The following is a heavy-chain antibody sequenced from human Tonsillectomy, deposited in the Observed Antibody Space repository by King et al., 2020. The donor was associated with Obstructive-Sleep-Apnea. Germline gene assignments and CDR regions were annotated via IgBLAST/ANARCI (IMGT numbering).Heavy chain of an antibody. V-gene: IGHV3-48*04. D-gene: IGHD6-6*01. Sequence: VQLVESGGGLVQPGGALRLSCAASGFTFSSYSMKWVRQAPGKGWGGGAYICSGSSTIYYANSVKGRFTISRDNAKNYLYLQMNSLRAEDTAVYYCARQYSSSLYYFDYWGQGTLVTVSS. CDR3: ARQYSSSLYYFDY. CDR1: GFTFSSYS. CDR2: ICSGSSTI. J-gene: IGHJ4*02.